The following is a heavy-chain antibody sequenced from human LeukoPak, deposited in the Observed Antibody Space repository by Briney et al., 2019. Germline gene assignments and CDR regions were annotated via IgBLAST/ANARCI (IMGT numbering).Heavy chain of an antibody. D-gene: IGHD6-13*01. CDR2: IYYSGST. CDR1: GGSISSSSYY. V-gene: IGHV4-39*07. CDR3: ARERLDSRRFDR. J-gene: IGHJ5*02. Sequence: AETLSLTCTVSGGSISSSSYYWGWLRQPPGKGLEWIGSIYYSGSTYFNPSLKSRVTISVDTSKNQFSLKLSSVTAADTAVYYCARERLDSRRFDRWGQGTLVTVSS.